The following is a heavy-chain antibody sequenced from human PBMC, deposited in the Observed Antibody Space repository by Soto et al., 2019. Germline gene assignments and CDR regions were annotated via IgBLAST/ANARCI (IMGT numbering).Heavy chain of an antibody. D-gene: IGHD4-4*01. Sequence: SVKVSCKASGGTFSSYAISWVRQAPGQGLEWMGGIIPIFGTANYAQKFQGRVTITADESTSTAYMELSSLRSEDTAVYYCAGVNDYSNYRHGEYYFDYWGQGTLVTVSS. V-gene: IGHV1-69*13. J-gene: IGHJ4*02. CDR3: AGVNDYSNYRHGEYYFDY. CDR1: GGTFSSYA. CDR2: IIPIFGTA.